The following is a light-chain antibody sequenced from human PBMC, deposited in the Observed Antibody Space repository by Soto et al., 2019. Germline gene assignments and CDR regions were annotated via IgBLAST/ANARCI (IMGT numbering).Light chain of an antibody. CDR3: SSYTTDNTYV. CDR1: SSDVGAYNY. J-gene: IGLJ1*01. Sequence: QSALTQPASVSGSPGQSTTISCTGTSSDVGAYNYVSWYQQYPGKAPKLMIYEVNNRPSGSSNRFSGSKSGNTASLTISGLQAEDEAEYYCSSYTTDNTYVFGSGTKLTVL. CDR2: EVN. V-gene: IGLV2-14*01.